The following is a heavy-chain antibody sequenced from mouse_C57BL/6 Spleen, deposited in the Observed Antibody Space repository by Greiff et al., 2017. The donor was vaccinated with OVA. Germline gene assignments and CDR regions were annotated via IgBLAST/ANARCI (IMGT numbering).Heavy chain of an antibody. CDR2: IRSKSSNYET. Sequence: EVQRVESGGGLVQPKGSLKLSCAASGFTFNTYAMHWVRQAPGKGLEWVARIRSKSSNYETYYADSVKDRFTISRDDSQSMLYLQMNNLKTEDTAMYYCVREGGLLYYYAMDYWGQGTSVTVSS. V-gene: IGHV10-3*01. CDR3: VREGGLLYYYAMDY. J-gene: IGHJ4*01. CDR1: GFTFNTYA. D-gene: IGHD1-1*01.